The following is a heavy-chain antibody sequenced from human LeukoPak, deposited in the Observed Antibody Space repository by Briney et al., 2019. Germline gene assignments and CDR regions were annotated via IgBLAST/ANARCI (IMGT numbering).Heavy chain of an antibody. CDR1: GGSISSSSYY. J-gene: IGHJ6*02. V-gene: IGHV4-39*01. CDR2: IYYSGST. CDR3: ARARRSSSYYYYGMDV. Sequence: PSETLSLTCTVSGGSISSSSYYWGWIRQPPGKGLEWIGSIYYSGSTYYNPSLKSRVTISVDTSKNQFSLKLSSVTAADTAVYYCARARRSSSYYYYGMDVWGQGTTVTVSS. D-gene: IGHD6-6*01.